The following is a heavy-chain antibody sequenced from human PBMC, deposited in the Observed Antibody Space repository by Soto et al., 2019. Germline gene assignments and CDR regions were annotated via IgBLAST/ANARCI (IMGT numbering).Heavy chain of an antibody. J-gene: IGHJ2*01. V-gene: IGHV1-18*04. D-gene: IGHD3-22*01. CDR2: SNPDNGNP. CDR3: ARGYDSSGYRYWYCDL. Sequence: QVHLVQSGGEVKKPGASVKVSCKASGYTFTNYGITWVRQAPGQGREWMGWSNPDNGNPNYAQKLHGRVTMTTDTPRSTGHMELRSLRSDDTAVYYCARGYDSSGYRYWYCDLVGGGTLVTVSS. CDR1: GYTFTNYG.